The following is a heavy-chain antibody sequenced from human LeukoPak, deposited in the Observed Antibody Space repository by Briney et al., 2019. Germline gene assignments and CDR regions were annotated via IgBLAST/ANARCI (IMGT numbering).Heavy chain of an antibody. CDR3: ARVGAAAGSLDY. V-gene: IGHV4-61*01. D-gene: IGHD6-13*01. CDR1: GGSVSSGSYY. J-gene: IGHJ4*02. Sequence: ASETLSLTCTVSGGSVSSGSYYWSWIRQPPGKGLEWIGYIYYSGSTNYNPSLKSRVTISVDTSKNQFSLKLSSVTAADTAAYYCARVGAAAGSLDYWGQGTLVTVSS. CDR2: IYYSGST.